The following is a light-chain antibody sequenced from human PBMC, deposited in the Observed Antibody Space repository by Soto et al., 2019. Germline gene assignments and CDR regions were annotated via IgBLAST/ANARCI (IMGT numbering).Light chain of an antibody. J-gene: IGKJ1*01. CDR2: AAS. CDR3: QQYNSYSPLWT. CDR1: HSISSY. V-gene: IGKV1-5*01. Sequence: DIQMTQSPSSLSASVGDRVTITCRASHSISSYLNWYQQKPGKAPKLLIYAASSLQSGVPSRFSGSGSGTEFTLTISSLQPDDFATYYCQQYNSYSPLWTFGQGTKVDIK.